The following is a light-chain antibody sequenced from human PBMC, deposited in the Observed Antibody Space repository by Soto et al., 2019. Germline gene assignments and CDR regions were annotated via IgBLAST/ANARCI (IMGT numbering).Light chain of an antibody. CDR1: QTIRSD. CDR3: HQYNTWPLT. Sequence: EFVLTQSPGTLSLSPGERATLSCRASQTIRSDLAWYQQKPGQAPRLLISDASTRATGIPARFNGSGSGTEFTLAISSLQSEDFAIYYCHQYNTWPLTFGGGTKVDIK. CDR2: DAS. V-gene: IGKV3-15*01. J-gene: IGKJ4*01.